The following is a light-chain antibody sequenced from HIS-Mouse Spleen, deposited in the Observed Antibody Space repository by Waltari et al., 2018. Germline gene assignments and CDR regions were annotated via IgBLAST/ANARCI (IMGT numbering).Light chain of an antibody. J-gene: IGLJ3*02. CDR2: EGS. V-gene: IGLV2-23*01. CDR3: CSYAGSSTWV. Sequence: QSALTQPASVSGSPGQSITIPCTGTSSDVGSYNLSSWYQQHPGKAPKLMIYEGSKRPSGVSNLFSGSKSGNTASLTISGLQAEDEADYYCCSYAGSSTWVFGGGTKLTVL. CDR1: SSDVGSYNL.